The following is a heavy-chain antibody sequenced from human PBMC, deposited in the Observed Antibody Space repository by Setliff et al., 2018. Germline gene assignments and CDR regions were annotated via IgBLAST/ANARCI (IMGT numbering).Heavy chain of an antibody. CDR2: IKSKTDGGTT. V-gene: IGHV3-15*01. CDR1: GFTFSNAW. D-gene: IGHD3-10*01. CDR3: TTRGRVATLGSYYSSSYYYYYYGMDV. J-gene: IGHJ6*02. Sequence: GGSLRLSCAASGFTFSNAWMSWVRQAPGKGLEWVGRIKSKTDGGTTDYAAPVKGRFTISRDDSKNTLYLQMNSLKTEDTAVYYCTTRGRVATLGSYYSSSYYYYYYGMDVWGQGTTVTVSS.